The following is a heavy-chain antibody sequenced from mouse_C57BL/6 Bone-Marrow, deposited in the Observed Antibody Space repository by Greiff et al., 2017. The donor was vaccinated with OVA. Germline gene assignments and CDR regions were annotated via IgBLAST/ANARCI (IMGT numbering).Heavy chain of an antibody. CDR1: GYAFTNYL. D-gene: IGHD1-1*01. V-gene: IGHV1-54*01. Sequence: VQLQQSGAELVRPGTSVKVSCKASGYAFTNYLIEWVKQRPGPGLEWIGVINPGSGGTNYNEKFKGKETLTADKSSSTAYMQLSSLTSEDSAVYFCARGPYYYGSRWFAYWGQGTLVTVSA. CDR2: INPGSGGT. J-gene: IGHJ3*01. CDR3: ARGPYYYGSRWFAY.